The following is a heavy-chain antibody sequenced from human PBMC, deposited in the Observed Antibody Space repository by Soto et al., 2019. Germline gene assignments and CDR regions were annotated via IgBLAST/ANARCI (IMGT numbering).Heavy chain of an antibody. D-gene: IGHD2-15*01. Sequence: SETLSLTCTVSGGSISSSIYYWAWIRQPPGRGLEWIGSISYSGSTYNNPSLKSRVTISVDTSRNKFSLRLNSVAAADTAFYYCERHSNGLCSGGSCRDYWGQGSLVTVSS. V-gene: IGHV4-39*01. CDR2: ISYSGST. CDR3: ERHSNGLCSGGSCRDY. J-gene: IGHJ4*02. CDR1: GGSISSSIYY.